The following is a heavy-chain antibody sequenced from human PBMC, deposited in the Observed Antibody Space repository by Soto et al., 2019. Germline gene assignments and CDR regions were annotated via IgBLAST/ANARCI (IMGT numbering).Heavy chain of an antibody. CDR3: AGTLVGTNVHFYYGMDV. CDR1: GGSISSYY. J-gene: IGHJ6*02. D-gene: IGHD5-12*01. V-gene: IGHV4-59*01. Sequence: QVQLQESGPGLVKPSETLSLACTVSGGSISSYYWSWIRQPPGKGLEWIGYIYHSGSTKYNPYLNSRVTISVDTSKNQVSLKLRSVTAADTAVHYCAGTLVGTNVHFYYGMDVWGQGTTVTVSS. CDR2: IYHSGST.